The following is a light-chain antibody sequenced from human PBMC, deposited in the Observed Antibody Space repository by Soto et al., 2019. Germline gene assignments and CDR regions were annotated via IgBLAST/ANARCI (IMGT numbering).Light chain of an antibody. CDR1: QSVSPF. CDR3: QESYSSPFT. CDR2: TAS. Sequence: DIQMTQSPSSLSASIGDRVIITCRTSQSVSPFLNWYRHKPGEAPRLLIYTASTLHGGVPSRFSGSGSGTEFTLTISSLQPEDFATYYCQESYSSPFTIGPGTRVDVK. J-gene: IGKJ3*01. V-gene: IGKV1-39*01.